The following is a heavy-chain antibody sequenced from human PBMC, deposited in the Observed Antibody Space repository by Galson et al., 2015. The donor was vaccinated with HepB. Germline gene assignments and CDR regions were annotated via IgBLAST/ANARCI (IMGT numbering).Heavy chain of an antibody. V-gene: IGHV3-66*02. D-gene: IGHD2-21*02. CDR3: ARGVRVVTAIALDV. J-gene: IGHJ6*02. CDR2: IYSGGST. Sequence: SLRLSCAASGFTVSSNYMSWVRQAPGKGLEWVSVIYSGGSTYYADSVKGRFTISRDNSKNTLYLQMNSLRAEDTAVYYCARGVRVVTAIALDVWGQGTTVTVSS. CDR1: GFTVSSNY.